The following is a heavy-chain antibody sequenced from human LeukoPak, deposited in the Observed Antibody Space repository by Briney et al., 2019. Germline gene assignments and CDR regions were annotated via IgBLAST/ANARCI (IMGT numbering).Heavy chain of an antibody. CDR3: ARDNGMSNGMDV. D-gene: IGHD1-20*01. Sequence: TSGTLSLTCAASGFTFSSYSMNWIRQAPGKGLEWVSSINSSSSYIYYADPVKGRFTISRDNAKNSLYLPMNSLRAEDTAVYYCARDNGMSNGMDVWGQGTTVTVSS. V-gene: IGHV3-21*01. CDR2: INSSSSYI. CDR1: GFTFSSYS. J-gene: IGHJ6*02.